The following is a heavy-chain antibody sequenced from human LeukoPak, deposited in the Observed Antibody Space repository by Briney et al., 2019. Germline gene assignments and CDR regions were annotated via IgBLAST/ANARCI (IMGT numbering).Heavy chain of an antibody. CDR1: GGSISSYY. V-gene: IGHV4-59*08. CDR2: IYDSGST. D-gene: IGHD5-24*01. J-gene: IGHJ4*02. CDR3: ARLERRDGYKPIVYFDY. Sequence: SETLSLTCSVSGGSISSYYWSWIRPPPGKGLVWIGYIYDSGSTNFKSPLESRVTMAGDTSKNQFSLKVNSVTAADAAVYYCARLERRDGYKPIVYFDYWGQGTLVTVSS.